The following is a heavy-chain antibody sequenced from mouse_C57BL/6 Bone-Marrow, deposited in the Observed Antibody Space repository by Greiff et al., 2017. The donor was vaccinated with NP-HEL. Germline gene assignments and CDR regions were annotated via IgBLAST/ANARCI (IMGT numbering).Heavy chain of an antibody. CDR2: IYPGDGDT. D-gene: IGHD2-14*01. Sequence: QVQLQQSGPELVKPGASVKISCKASGYAFSSSWMNWVKQRPGKGLEWIGRIYPGDGDTNYNGKFKGKATLTADKSSSTAYMQLSSLTSEDSAVYFCALYRRGYFDVWGTGTTVTVSS. CDR3: ALYRRGYFDV. J-gene: IGHJ1*03. CDR1: GYAFSSSW. V-gene: IGHV1-82*01.